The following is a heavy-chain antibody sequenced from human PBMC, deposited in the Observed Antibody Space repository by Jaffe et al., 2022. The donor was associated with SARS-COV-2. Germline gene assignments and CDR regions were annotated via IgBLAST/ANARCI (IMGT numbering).Heavy chain of an antibody. J-gene: IGHJ3*02. CDR1: GYSFTSYW. V-gene: IGHV5-51*01. CDR3: ARPWLGHIVVVTALPSSAFDI. Sequence: EVQLVQSGAEVKKPGESLKISCKGSGYSFTSYWIGWVRQMPGKGLEWMGIIYPGDSDTRYSPSFQGQVTISADKSISTAYLQWSSLKASDTAMYYCARPWLGHIVVVTALPSSAFDIWGQGTMVTVSS. CDR2: IYPGDSDT. D-gene: IGHD2-21*02.